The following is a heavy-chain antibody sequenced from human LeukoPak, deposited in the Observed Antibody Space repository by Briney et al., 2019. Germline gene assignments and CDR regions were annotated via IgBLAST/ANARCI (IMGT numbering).Heavy chain of an antibody. Sequence: SETLSLTCAVYGDSFSGYYWTWVRQPPGKGLEWIGQINHGGSSNYNPSLKSRVSISVDTSKNQFSLMLDSVTAADTAVYYCARVTAVAGNNWFDPWGQGTLVTVSS. V-gene: IGHV4-34*01. CDR2: INHGGSS. CDR3: ARVTAVAGNNWFDP. CDR1: GDSFSGYY. D-gene: IGHD6-19*01. J-gene: IGHJ5*02.